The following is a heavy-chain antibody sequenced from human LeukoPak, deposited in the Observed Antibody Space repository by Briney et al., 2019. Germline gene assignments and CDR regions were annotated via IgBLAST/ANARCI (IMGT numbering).Heavy chain of an antibody. D-gene: IGHD4-23*01. CDR1: GGSFSGYY. J-gene: IGHJ4*02. V-gene: IGHV4-34*01. Sequence: SEALSLTCAVYGGSFSGYYWSWIRQPPGKGLEWIGEINHSGSTNYNPSLKSRVTISLDTSQNQFSLKLSSVTAADTAVYYCARQRGYGGNHFYFDYWGQGTLVTVSS. CDR2: INHSGST. CDR3: ARQRGYGGNHFYFDY.